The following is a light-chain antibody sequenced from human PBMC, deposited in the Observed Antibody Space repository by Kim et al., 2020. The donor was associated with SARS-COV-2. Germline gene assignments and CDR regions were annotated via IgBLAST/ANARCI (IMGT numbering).Light chain of an antibody. J-gene: IGLJ2*01. CDR3: GTWDASLGGLV. V-gene: IGLV1-51*01. CDR2: NNN. Sequence: GQKLAIPCSGSSSKIGNNCVSWYQEHRGTAPKLLINNNNQRPSRIPDRFSGSKSGTSAALGITGLQTGDEADFYCGTWDASLGGLVFGGGTKVTVL. CDR1: SSKIGNNC.